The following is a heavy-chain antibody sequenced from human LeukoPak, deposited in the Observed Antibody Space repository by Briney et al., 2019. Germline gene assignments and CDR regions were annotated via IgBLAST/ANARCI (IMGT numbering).Heavy chain of an antibody. V-gene: IGHV3-23*01. CDR3: VSGLRRPGY. Sequence: GGSLRLSCAASGFTFSAYDMTWVRQAPGKGLEWVSSIRASGLETFYPDSVKGRFTISRDNSNYALYLQMNTLRVEDTAVYYCVSGLRRPGYWGQGTLVTVSS. J-gene: IGHJ4*02. D-gene: IGHD5-12*01. CDR2: IRASGLET. CDR1: GFTFSAYD.